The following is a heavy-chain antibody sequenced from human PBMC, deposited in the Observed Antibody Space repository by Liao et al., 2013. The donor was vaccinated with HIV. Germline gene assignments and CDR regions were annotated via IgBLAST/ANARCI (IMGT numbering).Heavy chain of an antibody. CDR3: ARASNSGYGVE. CDR1: GASISAYS. V-gene: IGHV4-4*07. D-gene: IGHD5-12*01. J-gene: IGHJ4*02. Sequence: QVHLQESGPRLVKPSETLSLTCSVSGASISAYSWSWIRQPAGEGLEWIGHIYTTGSTSYSPSLNSRLTMSVDTSKNQFSLKLSSVTAADTAVYYCARASNSGYGVEWGQGTLVTVSS. CDR2: IYTTGST.